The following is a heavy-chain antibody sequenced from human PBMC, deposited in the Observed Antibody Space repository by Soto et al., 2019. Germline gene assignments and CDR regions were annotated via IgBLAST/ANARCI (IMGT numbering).Heavy chain of an antibody. Sequence: QVQLVESGGGVVQPGRSLRLSCAASGFTFSSYGMHWVRQAPGKGLEWVAVISYDGSNKYYADSVKGRFTISRDNSKNTLYLQMNSLRAEDTAVYYCAKDHHGMITFGGVSVYYFDYWGQGTLVTVSS. CDR3: AKDHHGMITFGGVSVYYFDY. CDR2: ISYDGSNK. V-gene: IGHV3-30*18. D-gene: IGHD3-16*02. J-gene: IGHJ4*02. CDR1: GFTFSSYG.